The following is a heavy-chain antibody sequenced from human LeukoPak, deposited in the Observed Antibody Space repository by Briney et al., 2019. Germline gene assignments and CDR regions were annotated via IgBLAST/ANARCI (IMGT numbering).Heavy chain of an antibody. CDR3: AKEYVPFISGWFFDH. V-gene: IGHV3-30*18. J-gene: IGHJ5*02. CDR2: ISTHGKTT. CDR1: AFTSSSYG. Sequence: PSGRSLRLSCAASAFTSSSYGMHWVRQAPGKGLGWVAVISTHGKTTYYADSVKGRFTISRDNSENTLYLQMNSLRPEDTAVYYCAKEYVPFISGWFFDHWGQGTLVTVSP. D-gene: IGHD6-19*01.